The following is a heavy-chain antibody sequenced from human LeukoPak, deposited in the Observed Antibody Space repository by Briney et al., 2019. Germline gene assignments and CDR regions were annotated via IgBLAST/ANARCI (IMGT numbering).Heavy chain of an antibody. CDR1: GFTFSSYA. J-gene: IGHJ4*02. V-gene: IGHV3-30*04. CDR3: ARVAKRGYSYGPFDY. CDR2: ISYDGSNK. D-gene: IGHD5-18*01. Sequence: PGGSLRLSCAASGFTFSSYAMHWVRQAPGKWLEWVAVISYDGSNKYYADSVKGRFTISRDNSKNTLYLQMNSLRAEDTAVYYCARVAKRGYSYGPFDYWGQGTLVTVSS.